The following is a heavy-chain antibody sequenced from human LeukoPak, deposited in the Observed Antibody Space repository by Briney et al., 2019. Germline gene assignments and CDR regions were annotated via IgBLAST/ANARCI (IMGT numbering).Heavy chain of an antibody. CDR2: ISSNSLHI. V-gene: IGHV3-21*01. D-gene: IGHD3-10*01. Sequence: AGGSLRLSCAASGFTFSDQSMNWVRQALGKGLEWVSSISSNSLHIFYADSVKGRFTISRDNAKNSLYLQMNNLRAEDTAVYYCVGPDSQFDCWGQGALVTVSS. CDR3: VGPDSQFDC. J-gene: IGHJ4*02. CDR1: GFTFSDQS.